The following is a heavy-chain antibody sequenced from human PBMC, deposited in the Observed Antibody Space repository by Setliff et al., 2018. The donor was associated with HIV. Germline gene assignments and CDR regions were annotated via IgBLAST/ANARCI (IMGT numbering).Heavy chain of an antibody. CDR3: ARVPYRSAWFSGGHDAFDI. CDR1: GYTFTGYF. CDR2: ISGFNGNT. V-gene: IGHV1-18*04. J-gene: IGHJ3*02. D-gene: IGHD6-19*01. Sequence: GASVKVSCKASGYTFTGYFMHWVRQAPGHGLEWMGWISGFNGNTKYAQSFQDRVAMTTETATSTAYMEMRSLRSDDTAVYFCARVPYRSAWFSGGHDAFDIWGQGTMVTVSS.